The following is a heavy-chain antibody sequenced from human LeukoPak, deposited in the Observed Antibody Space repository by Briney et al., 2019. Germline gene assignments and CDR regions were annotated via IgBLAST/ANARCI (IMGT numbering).Heavy chain of an antibody. J-gene: IGHJ4*02. CDR1: GFTFNTYA. V-gene: IGHV3-23*01. Sequence: GGSLRLSCAASGFTFNTYAMSSVRQAPGKGLEWVSRIGGGGGTYYADSLKGRFTISRDNSKNTLYLQMNSLRAEDTAVYYCAKGNSGYNSGYYYNFFDYWGQGTLVTVSS. CDR2: IGGGGGT. CDR3: AKGNSGYNSGYYYNFFDY. D-gene: IGHD5-12*01.